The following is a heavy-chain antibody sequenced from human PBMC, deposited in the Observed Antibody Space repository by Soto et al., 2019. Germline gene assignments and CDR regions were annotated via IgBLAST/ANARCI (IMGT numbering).Heavy chain of an antibody. Sequence: ASVKVSCKASGGTFSSYAISWVRQAPGQGLEWMGGIIPIFGTANYAQKFQGRVTITADESTSTAYMELSSLRSEDTAVYYCARVVEYGGNQGEFDHWGQGTLVTVSS. CDR2: IIPIFGTA. V-gene: IGHV1-69*13. J-gene: IGHJ4*02. D-gene: IGHD4-17*01. CDR1: GGTFSSYA. CDR3: ARVVEYGGNQGEFDH.